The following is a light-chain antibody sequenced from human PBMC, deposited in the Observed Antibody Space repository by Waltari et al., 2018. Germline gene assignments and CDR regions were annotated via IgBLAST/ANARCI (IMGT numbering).Light chain of an antibody. CDR2: QVS. V-gene: IGLV2-23*02. J-gene: IGLJ2*01. CDR1: SSDVGSFNL. Sequence: QSALTQPASMSGSPGQSITISCTGTSSDVGSFNLVSWYQQHPNKAPKLMIYQVSKRPSGLSNRFSGSKSGNTASLTISGLQAEDEAEYYCCSYGGSSTFVIFGGGTKLTVL. CDR3: CSYGGSSTFVI.